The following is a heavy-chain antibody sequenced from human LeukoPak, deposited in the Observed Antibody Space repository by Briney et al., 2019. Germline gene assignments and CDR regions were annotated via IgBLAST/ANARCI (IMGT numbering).Heavy chain of an antibody. D-gene: IGHD2-21*02. Sequence: SGGSLRLSCAASGFTFSSFWMHWVRQAPGRGLVWVSRINSVGSSTSYADSVKGRFTISRDNAKNTLYLQMNSLRAKDTAVYYCAREGRCGGDCYYDYWGQGTLVTVSS. CDR2: INSVGSST. V-gene: IGHV3-74*01. J-gene: IGHJ4*02. CDR1: GFTFSSFW. CDR3: AREGRCGGDCYYDY.